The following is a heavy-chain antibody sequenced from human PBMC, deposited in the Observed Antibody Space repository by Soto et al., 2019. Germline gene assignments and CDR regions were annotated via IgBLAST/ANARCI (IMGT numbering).Heavy chain of an antibody. V-gene: IGHV4-59*02. CDR1: GGFVGRYY. Sequence: SSGARSHTYRVSGGFVGRYYWSLIRQSPGKGLEWIAYISYSGSTNYNPSLKSRVTISVDTSNNQFSLKLTSVTAADTAVYYCARGWGAYDPFEYWGRGTLVTVSS. J-gene: IGHJ4*02. CDR3: ARGWGAYDPFEY. CDR2: ISYSGST. D-gene: IGHD3-3*01.